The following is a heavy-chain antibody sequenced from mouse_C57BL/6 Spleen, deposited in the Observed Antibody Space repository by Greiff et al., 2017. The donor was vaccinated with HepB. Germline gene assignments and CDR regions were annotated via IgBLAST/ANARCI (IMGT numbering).Heavy chain of an antibody. D-gene: IGHD1-1*01. Sequence: QVQLQQPGAELVKPGASVKLSCKASGYTFTSYWMQWVKQRPGQGLEWIGEIDPSDSYTNYNQKFKGKATLTVDTSSSTAYMQLSSLTSVDSAVYYCARRGGYYGSSYADYFDYWGQGTTLTVSS. CDR3: ARRGGYYGSSYADYFDY. J-gene: IGHJ2*01. CDR1: GYTFTSYW. CDR2: IDPSDSYT. V-gene: IGHV1-50*01.